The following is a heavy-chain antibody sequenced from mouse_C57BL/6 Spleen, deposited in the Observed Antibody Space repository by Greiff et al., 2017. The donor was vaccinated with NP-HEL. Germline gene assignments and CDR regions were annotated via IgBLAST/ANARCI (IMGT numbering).Heavy chain of an antibody. V-gene: IGHV7-1*01. D-gene: IGHD3-3*01. CDR1: GFTFSDFY. CDR2: SRNKANDYTT. J-gene: IGHJ2*01. Sequence: EVNLVESGGGLVQSGRSLRLSCATSGFTFSDFYMEWVRQAPGKGLEWIAASRNKANDYTTEYSASVKGRFIVSRDTSQSILYLQMNALRAEDTAIYYCARDAGDGGEFFFDYGGQGTTLTVSS. CDR3: ARDAGDGGEFFFDY.